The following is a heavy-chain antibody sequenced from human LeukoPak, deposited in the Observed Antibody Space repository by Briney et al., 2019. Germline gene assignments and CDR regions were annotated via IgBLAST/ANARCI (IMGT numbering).Heavy chain of an antibody. D-gene: IGHD3-10*01. CDR2: IIPIFGTA. Sequence: GASVKVSCKASGYTFSSYGISWVRQAPGQGLEWMGGIIPIFGTANYAQKFQGRVTITADESTSTAYMELSSLRSEDTAVYYCARGARFTQAIDYWGQGTLVTVSS. V-gene: IGHV1-69*13. CDR1: GYTFSSYG. CDR3: ARGARFTQAIDY. J-gene: IGHJ4*02.